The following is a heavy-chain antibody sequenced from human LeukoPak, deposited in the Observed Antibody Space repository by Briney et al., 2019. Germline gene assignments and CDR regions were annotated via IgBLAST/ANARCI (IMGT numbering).Heavy chain of an antibody. J-gene: IGHJ3*01. V-gene: IGHV3-23*01. Sequence: GGSLRLSCAASGFTFTTYAINWVRQAPGKGLEWVSGISGGGDKAFYADSVNGRYTIFRDNSKNTVSLQMSSLRAEDTAHYYCAKDLALAGTGGGFDVWGQGTRVAVSS. CDR2: ISGGGDKA. CDR3: AKDLALAGTGGGFDV. CDR1: GFTFTTYA. D-gene: IGHD6-19*01.